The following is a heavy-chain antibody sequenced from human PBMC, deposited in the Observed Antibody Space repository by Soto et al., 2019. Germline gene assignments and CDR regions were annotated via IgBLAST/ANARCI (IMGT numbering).Heavy chain of an antibody. CDR3: ARGGALFGVVIRYYYGMDV. J-gene: IGHJ6*02. V-gene: IGHV4-61*01. CDR2: IYYSGST. D-gene: IGHD3-3*01. CDR1: GGSVSSGSYY. Sequence: PSETLSLTCTVSGGSVSSGSYYWIWIRHPPGKGLEWIGYIYYSGSTNYNPSLKSRVTISVDTSKNQFSLKLSSVTAADTAVYYCARGGALFGVVIRYYYGMDVWGQGTTVTVSS.